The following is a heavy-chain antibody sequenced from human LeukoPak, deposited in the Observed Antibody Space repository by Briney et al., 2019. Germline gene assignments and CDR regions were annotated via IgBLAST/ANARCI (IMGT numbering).Heavy chain of an antibody. V-gene: IGHV1-2*02. CDR3: PRVVPYKNDY. CDR1: GYTFTGYY. J-gene: IGHJ4*02. D-gene: IGHD1-14*01. Sequence: ASVKVSCKASGYTFTGYYMHWVRQAPGQGLEWMGWINPNSGGTNYAQKFQGRVTMTRDRSISTAYMELSRLRSDDTAVYDLPRVVPYKNDYWGQGTLVTVSS. CDR2: INPNSGGT.